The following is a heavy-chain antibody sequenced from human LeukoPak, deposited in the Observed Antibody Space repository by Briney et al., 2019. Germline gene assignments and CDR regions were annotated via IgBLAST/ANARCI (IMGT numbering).Heavy chain of an antibody. Sequence: SVKVSCKASGGTFSSYAISWVRQAPGQGLEWMGGIIPIFGTANYAQKFQGRVTITADESMSTAYMELSSLRSEDTAVYYCARLWGYYYYMDVWGKGTTVTVSS. CDR2: IIPIFGTA. D-gene: IGHD3-16*01. CDR1: GGTFSSYA. V-gene: IGHV1-69*01. J-gene: IGHJ6*03. CDR3: ARLWGYYYYMDV.